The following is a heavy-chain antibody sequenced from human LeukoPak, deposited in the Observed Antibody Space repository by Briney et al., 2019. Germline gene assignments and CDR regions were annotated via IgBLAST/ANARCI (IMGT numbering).Heavy chain of an antibody. V-gene: IGHV3-48*04. CDR3: ARDNDLLRYFDWPLGY. Sequence: PGGSLRLSCAASGFTFSSYSMNWVRQAPGKGLEWVSYISSSSSTIYYADSVKGRFTISRDNAKNSLYLQMNSLRAEDTAVYYCARDNDLLRYFDWPLGYWGQGTLVTVSS. CDR2: ISSSSSTI. CDR1: GFTFSSYS. J-gene: IGHJ4*02. D-gene: IGHD3-9*01.